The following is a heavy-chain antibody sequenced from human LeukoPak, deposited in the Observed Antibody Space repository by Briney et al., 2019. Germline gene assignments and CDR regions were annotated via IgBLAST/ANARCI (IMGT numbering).Heavy chain of an antibody. CDR3: ARDKGPIWFGEPPGFDP. D-gene: IGHD3-10*01. Sequence: PGRSLRLSCAASGFTFTSYAMNWVRQAPGQGLEWMGWINTNTGNPTYAQGFTGRFVFSLDTSVSTAYLQISSLKAEDTAVYYCARDKGPIWFGEPPGFDPWGQGTLVTVSS. V-gene: IGHV7-4-1*02. CDR1: GFTFTSYA. J-gene: IGHJ5*02. CDR2: INTNTGNP.